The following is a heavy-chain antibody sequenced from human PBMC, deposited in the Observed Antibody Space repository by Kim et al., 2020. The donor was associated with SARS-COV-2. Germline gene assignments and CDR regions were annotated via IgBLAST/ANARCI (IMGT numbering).Heavy chain of an antibody. CDR3: ARGRVSYDYVWGSYRYGDYYYGMDV. CDR2: ISSSSSYI. CDR1: GFTFSSYS. D-gene: IGHD3-16*02. J-gene: IGHJ6*02. V-gene: IGHV3-21*01. Sequence: GGSLRLSCAASGFTFSSYSMNWVRQAPGKGLEWVSSISSSSSYIYYADSVKGRFTISRDNAKNSLYLQMNSLRAEDTAVYYCARGRVSYDYVWGSYRYGDYYYGMDVWGQGTTVTVSS.